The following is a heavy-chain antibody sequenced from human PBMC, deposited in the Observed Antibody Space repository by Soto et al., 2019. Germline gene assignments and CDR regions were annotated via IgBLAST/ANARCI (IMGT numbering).Heavy chain of an antibody. J-gene: IGHJ3*01. CDR2: IFWDDDP. D-gene: IGHD2-21*01. CDR3: AHAYGGTSWPNDAFEV. CDR1: GFSFSADGVA. V-gene: IGHV2-5*02. Sequence: QITLKESGPTVVKPTQTLTLTCIFSGFSFSADGVAVGWIRQPPGKALEWLALIFWDDDPRYSPSLKSRLTITKDASKNQVVLTMTNMHPVDTGTYYCAHAYGGTSWPNDAFEVWGQGTVVTVSS.